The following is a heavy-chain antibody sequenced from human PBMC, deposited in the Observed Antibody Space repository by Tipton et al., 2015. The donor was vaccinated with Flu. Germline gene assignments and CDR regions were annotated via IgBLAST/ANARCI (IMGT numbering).Heavy chain of an antibody. V-gene: IGHV4-4*07. J-gene: IGHJ6*02. CDR1: GGSISRYY. CDR2: THTNGNT. D-gene: IGHD2-15*01. CDR3: ARGGDISDV. Sequence: LRLSCTVSGGSISRYYWSWIRQSVGKGPEWIGRTHTNGNTNYNSSFGSRLTMSVDTSKGQFSMTLTSVTVADTAVYYCARGGDISDVWGQGTTVTVSS.